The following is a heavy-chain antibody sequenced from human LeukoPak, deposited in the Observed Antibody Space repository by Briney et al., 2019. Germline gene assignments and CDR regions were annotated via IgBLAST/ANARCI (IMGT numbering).Heavy chain of an antibody. CDR2: ISSTGGTT. D-gene: IGHD2-15*01. Sequence: GGSLRLSCAASGFTFSSYAMSWVRQAPGKGLEWVSSISSTGGTTYYADFVKGRFTISRANSKNTLYLQMNRLRAEDTAIYYCAKNGDRGAYCTGGTCYPYFYYYMDVWGKGTTVTI. CDR1: GFTFSSYA. J-gene: IGHJ6*03. CDR3: AKNGDRGAYCTGGTCYPYFYYYMDV. V-gene: IGHV3-23*01.